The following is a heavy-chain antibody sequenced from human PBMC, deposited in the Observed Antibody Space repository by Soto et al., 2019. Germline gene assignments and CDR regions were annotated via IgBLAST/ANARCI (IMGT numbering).Heavy chain of an antibody. J-gene: IGHJ3*02. Sequence: GESLKISCKGSGYSFTSYWIGWVRQMPGKGLEWMGIIYPGDSDTRYSPSFQGQVTISADKSISTAYLQWSSLKASDTAMYYCASLDKGAGITTGTTYAFDIWGQGTMVTVSS. CDR1: GYSFTSYW. CDR2: IYPGDSDT. V-gene: IGHV5-51*01. D-gene: IGHD1-1*01. CDR3: ASLDKGAGITTGTTYAFDI.